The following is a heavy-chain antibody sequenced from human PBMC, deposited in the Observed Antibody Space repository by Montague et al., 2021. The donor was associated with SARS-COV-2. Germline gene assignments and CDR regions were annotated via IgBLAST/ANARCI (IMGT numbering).Heavy chain of an antibody. D-gene: IGHD3-3*01. J-gene: IGHJ6*03. V-gene: IGHV4-39*02. CDR1: GGSISSSSYY. CDR3: ARDSGRYFDFWSGYYNSHYYYYMDV. CDR2: IYYSGST. Sequence: SETLSLTCTVSGGSISSSSYYWGWIRQPPGKGLEWIGSIYYSGSTYYNPSLKSRVTISVDTSKNQFSLKLSSVTAADTAVYYCARDSGRYFDFWSGYYNSHYYYYMDVWGKGTTVTVSS.